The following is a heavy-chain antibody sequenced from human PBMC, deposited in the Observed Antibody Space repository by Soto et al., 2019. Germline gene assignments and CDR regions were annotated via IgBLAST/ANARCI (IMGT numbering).Heavy chain of an antibody. J-gene: IGHJ4*02. CDR1: GFTFSSYG. CDR2: IWYDGSNK. V-gene: IGHV3-33*01. D-gene: IGHD5-18*01. CDR3: ARVADTAMVGVDY. Sequence: QVQLVESGGGVVQPGRSLRLSCAASGFTFSSYGMHWVRQAPGKGLEWVAVIWYDGSNKYYADSVKGRFTISRDNFKNTLYLQMNSLRAEDTAVYYCARVADTAMVGVDYWGQGTLVTVSS.